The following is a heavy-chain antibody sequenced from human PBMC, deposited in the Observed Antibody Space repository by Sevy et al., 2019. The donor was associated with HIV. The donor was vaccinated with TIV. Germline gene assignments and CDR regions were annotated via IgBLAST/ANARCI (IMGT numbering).Heavy chain of an antibody. J-gene: IGHJ4*02. CDR1: GFTFSDYY. V-gene: IGHV3-11*06. CDR3: ARDRRYCAGQYFDY. Sequence: GGSLRLSCAASGFTFSDYYMSWIRQAPGKGLEWVSDISSGSTYTNYADSVKGRFTISRDNAKNSLYLQMNSLTVEDTAVYYCARDRRYCAGQYFDYWGQGTLVTVSS. CDR2: ISSGSTYT. D-gene: IGHD1-20*01.